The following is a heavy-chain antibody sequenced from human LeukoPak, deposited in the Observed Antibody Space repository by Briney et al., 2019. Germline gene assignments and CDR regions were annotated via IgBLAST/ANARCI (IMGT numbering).Heavy chain of an antibody. V-gene: IGHV4-4*07. Sequence: SETLSLTCTVSGGSLSSYYWNWIRQPAGKGLEWIGRIYTSGSTNYNPSLKSRVTMSVDTSKNQFSLKLSSVTAADTAVYYCARDEGAKIAFHIWGQGTMVTVSS. J-gene: IGHJ3*02. D-gene: IGHD1-26*01. CDR1: GGSLSSYY. CDR3: ARDEGAKIAFHI. CDR2: IYTSGST.